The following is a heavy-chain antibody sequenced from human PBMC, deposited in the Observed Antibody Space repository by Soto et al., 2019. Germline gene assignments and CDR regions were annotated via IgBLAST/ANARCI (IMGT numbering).Heavy chain of an antibody. Sequence: GASVKVSCKASGYTFSNYGISWVRQAPGQGLEWMGWISAYNGNTNYAQKLQGRVTMTTDTSTSTAYMELRSLRSDDTAVYYCAREGEESYETLAAFYGMDVWGQGTTVTVSS. J-gene: IGHJ6*02. CDR1: GYTFSNYG. V-gene: IGHV1-18*01. D-gene: IGHD3-16*01. CDR2: ISAYNGNT. CDR3: AREGEESYETLAAFYGMDV.